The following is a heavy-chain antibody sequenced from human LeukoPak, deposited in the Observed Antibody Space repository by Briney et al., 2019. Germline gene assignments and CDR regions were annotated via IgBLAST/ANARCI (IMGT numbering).Heavy chain of an antibody. CDR1: GGSISSGDYY. D-gene: IGHD2-15*01. CDR2: IYYSGST. V-gene: IGHV4-30-4*08. J-gene: IGHJ3*02. Sequence: SQTLSLTCTVSGGSISSGDYYWSWIRQPPGKGLEWIGYIYYSGSTYYNPSLKSRVTISVDTSKNQFSLRLSSVTAADTAVYYCAREGVDDAFDIWGQGTMVTVSS. CDR3: AREGVDDAFDI.